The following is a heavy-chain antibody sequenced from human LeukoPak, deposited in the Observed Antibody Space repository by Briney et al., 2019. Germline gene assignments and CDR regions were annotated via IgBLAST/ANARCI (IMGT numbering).Heavy chain of an antibody. V-gene: IGHV1-18*01. CDR1: GYTFTRYC. D-gene: IGHD3-22*01. Sequence: ASVTVPCKACGYTFTRYCIRWVRQAPGPGLEWMGWISAYNGNPNYSQNPQRRGTMTTDTCTSTAYMELRSRRSDGTAVYICARGSYYDSGGGYWGQGTLVTVSS. CDR3: ARGSYYDSGGGY. J-gene: IGHJ4*02. CDR2: ISAYNGNP.